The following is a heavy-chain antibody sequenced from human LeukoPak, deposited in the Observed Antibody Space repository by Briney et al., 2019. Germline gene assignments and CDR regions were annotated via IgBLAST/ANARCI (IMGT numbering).Heavy chain of an antibody. CDR3: VSPRGFSYGYFDY. D-gene: IGHD5-18*01. CDR1: GGSISSSSAY. V-gene: IGHV4-39*01. J-gene: IGHJ4*02. Sequence: SETLSLTCTASGGSISSSSAYWGWLRQPPGKGLVWIGSIYYSKNTYYNPSLKSRVTISADTSNNQFSLTLGSVSATDTAVYYCVSPRGFSYGYFDYWGQGTLVTVSS. CDR2: IYYSKNT.